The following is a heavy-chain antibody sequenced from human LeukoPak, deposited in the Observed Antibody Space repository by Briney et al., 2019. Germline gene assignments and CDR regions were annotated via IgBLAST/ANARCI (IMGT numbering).Heavy chain of an antibody. D-gene: IGHD2-21*01. V-gene: IGHV4-59*01. Sequence: PSETLSLTCTVSGGSISSYYWSWIRQPPGKGLEWIGYIYYSGSTYYNPSLKSRVTISVDTSKNQFSLKLSSVTAADTAVYYCARGLPYSDYWGQGTLVTVSS. CDR3: ARGLPYSDY. J-gene: IGHJ4*02. CDR2: IYYSGST. CDR1: GGSISSYY.